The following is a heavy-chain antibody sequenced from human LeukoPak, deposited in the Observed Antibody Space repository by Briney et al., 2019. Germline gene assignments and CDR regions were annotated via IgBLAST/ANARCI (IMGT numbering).Heavy chain of an antibody. J-gene: IGHJ4*02. Sequence: GGSLRLSCATSGFTFSSYWMHWVRQAPGKGLVWVSRINPDGSSTSYADSVKGRFTISSDNAKNTLYLQMNSRRAEDTAVYYCARVYGSSWYDYWGQGTLVTVSS. D-gene: IGHD6-13*01. V-gene: IGHV3-74*01. CDR1: GFTFSSYW. CDR2: INPDGSST. CDR3: ARVYGSSWYDY.